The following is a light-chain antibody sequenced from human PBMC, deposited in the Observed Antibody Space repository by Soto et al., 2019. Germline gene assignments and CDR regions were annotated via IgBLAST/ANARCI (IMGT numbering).Light chain of an antibody. CDR2: GAS. J-gene: IGKJ4*01. Sequence: EIVMTQSPATLSVSPGERATLSCRASQSVSSNLAWYQQKPGQAPRLLIYGASTRATGIPARYSGSGSGTEFTLAISSLQSEDFAVYYCQLYNNWPPLTFGGATKVEIK. CDR3: QLYNNWPPLT. V-gene: IGKV3-15*01. CDR1: QSVSSN.